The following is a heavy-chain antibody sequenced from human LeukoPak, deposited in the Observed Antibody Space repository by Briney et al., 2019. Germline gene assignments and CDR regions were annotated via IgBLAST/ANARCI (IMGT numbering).Heavy chain of an antibody. CDR1: GYSFTSYW. V-gene: IGHV5-51*01. Sequence: GESLKISCKRSGYSFTSYWIGWVRQMHGKGLEWKGIIYPGDSDTRYSPSFQGQVTISADKSISTAYLQWSSLKASDTAMYYCARHPMRCGDYGPGYYYYMDVWGKGTTVTVSS. CDR3: ARHPMRCGDYGPGYYYYMDV. J-gene: IGHJ6*03. CDR2: IYPGDSDT. D-gene: IGHD4-17*01.